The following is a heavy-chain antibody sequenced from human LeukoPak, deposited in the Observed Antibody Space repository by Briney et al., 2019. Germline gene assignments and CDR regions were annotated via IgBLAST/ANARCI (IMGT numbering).Heavy chain of an antibody. CDR2: ITRSSSYI. Sequence: GGSLRLSCGASGLNVSSYGMSWVRQAPGRGLEWVSSITRSSSYIFYADSVKGRFTISRDNAYNSLYLQMNSLSAEDTAVYYCARDPSSTWANFDYWGQGTLITVS. D-gene: IGHD6-13*01. CDR3: ARDPSSTWANFDY. CDR1: GLNVSSYG. J-gene: IGHJ4*02. V-gene: IGHV3-21*06.